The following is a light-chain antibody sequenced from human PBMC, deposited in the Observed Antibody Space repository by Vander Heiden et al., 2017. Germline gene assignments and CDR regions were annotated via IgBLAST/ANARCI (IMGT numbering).Light chain of an antibody. V-gene: IGLV3-25*03. J-gene: IGLJ3*02. Sequence: SYELTQPPSVSVSPGQTARITCSGDALPNQYAYWYQQKPGQAPVLVIYTDRDRPSGIPERFSGSSSGTTVTLTISGVQAEDEADYYCQSADSSGTIGVFGGGTKLTVL. CDR3: QSADSSGTIGV. CDR2: TDR. CDR1: ALPNQY.